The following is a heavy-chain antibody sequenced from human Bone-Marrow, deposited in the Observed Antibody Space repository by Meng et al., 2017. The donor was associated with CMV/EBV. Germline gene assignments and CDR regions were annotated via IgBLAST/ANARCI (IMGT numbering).Heavy chain of an antibody. Sequence: GESLKFSCAASGFTFSSYAMYWVRQSPGKGLEWVAVISYDGSNKYYADSVKGRFTISRENSKNTMYLQMNSLRAEDTAVYYCSRRRVPYYFDYWGQGTLVTVSS. V-gene: IGHV3-30-3*01. CDR2: ISYDGSNK. J-gene: IGHJ4*02. D-gene: IGHD5/OR15-5a*01. CDR3: SRRRVPYYFDY. CDR1: GFTFSSYA.